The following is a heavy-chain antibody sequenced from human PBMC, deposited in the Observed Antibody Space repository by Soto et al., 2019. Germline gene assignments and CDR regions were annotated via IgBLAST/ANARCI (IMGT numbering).Heavy chain of an antibody. CDR1: GGSVTSDEDY. D-gene: IGHD5-18*01. Sequence: PSETLSLTCTVSGGSVTSDEDYWTWIRQSPGKGLEWIGYISNSGSTGYNPSLKTRLSMSVGRSKNQFTLRLTSVTAADTAVYFCATESGSTYGYFDHWGQGTQVTVSS. CDR2: ISNSGST. CDR3: ATESGSTYGYFDH. V-gene: IGHV4-30-4*01. J-gene: IGHJ4*02.